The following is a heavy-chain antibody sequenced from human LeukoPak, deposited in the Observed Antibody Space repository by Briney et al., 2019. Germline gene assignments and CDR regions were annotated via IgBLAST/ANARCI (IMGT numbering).Heavy chain of an antibody. CDR2: IKRKSDGGTI. CDR1: GFSFSDAW. CDR3: TSDYSSGSIIDY. J-gene: IGHJ4*02. V-gene: IGHV3-15*01. D-gene: IGHD3-22*01. Sequence: GGSLRLSCAASGFSFSDAWMTWVRQAPGKGLEWLGRIKRKSDGGTIDYAAPVKGRFTISRDDSKSTLYLQMNSLKTEDTAVYYCTSDYSSGSIIDYWGQGTLVTVSS.